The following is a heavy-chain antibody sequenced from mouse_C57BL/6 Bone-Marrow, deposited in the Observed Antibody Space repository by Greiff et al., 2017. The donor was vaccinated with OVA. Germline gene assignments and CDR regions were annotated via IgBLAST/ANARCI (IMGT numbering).Heavy chain of an antibody. J-gene: IGHJ4*01. CDR3: ARHVAYDYDEGGYYAMDY. V-gene: IGHV5-9*01. Sequence: EVQGVEPGGGLVKPGGSLKLSCAASGFTFSSYTMSWVRQTPEKRLEWVATISGGGGNTYYPDSVKGRFTISRDNAKNTLYLQMSSLRSEDTALYYCARHVAYDYDEGGYYAMDYWGQGTSVTVSS. D-gene: IGHD2-4*01. CDR2: ISGGGGNT. CDR1: GFTFSSYT.